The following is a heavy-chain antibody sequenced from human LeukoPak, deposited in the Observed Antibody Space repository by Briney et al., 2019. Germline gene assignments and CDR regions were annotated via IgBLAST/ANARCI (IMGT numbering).Heavy chain of an antibody. D-gene: IGHD2-2*01. J-gene: IGHJ5*02. CDR3: ARDVGDIVVVPAVNWFDP. V-gene: IGHV1-18*01. CDR2: ISAYNGNT. CDR1: GYTFTSYG. Sequence: GASVKVSCKASGYTFTSYGISWVRQAPGQGLEWMGWISAYNGNTNYAQKLQGRVTMATDTSTSTAYMELRSLRSDDTAVYYCARDVGDIVVVPAVNWFDPWGQGTLVTVSS.